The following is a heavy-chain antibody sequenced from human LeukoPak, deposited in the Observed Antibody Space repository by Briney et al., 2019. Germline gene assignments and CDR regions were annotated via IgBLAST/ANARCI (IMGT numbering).Heavy chain of an antibody. CDR2: ISYDGSNK. CDR3: ARANYDFWSGYH. Sequence: GRSLRLCCAASGFTFSSYAMHWVRQAPGKGLEWVAVISYDGSNKYYADSVKGRFTISRDNSKNTLYLQMNSLRAEDTAVYYCARANYDFWSGYHWGQGTLVTVSS. CDR1: GFTFSSYA. D-gene: IGHD3-3*01. V-gene: IGHV3-30-3*01. J-gene: IGHJ4*02.